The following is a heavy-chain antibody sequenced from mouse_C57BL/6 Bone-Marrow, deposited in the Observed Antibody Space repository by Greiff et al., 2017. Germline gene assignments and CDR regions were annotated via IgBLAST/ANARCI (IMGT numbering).Heavy chain of an antibody. J-gene: IGHJ1*03. CDR1: GYTFTSYW. V-gene: IGHV1-64*01. D-gene: IGHD2-3*01. CDR2: IHPNSGST. CDR3: ARRDGDWDCDV. Sequence: VQLQQPGAELVKPGASVKLSCKASGYTFTSYWMHWVKQRPGQGLEWIGMIHPNSGSTNYNEKFKGKATLTADKSSSTAYMQLSSLTSEDSAVYYCARRDGDWDCDVWGTGTTVTVSS.